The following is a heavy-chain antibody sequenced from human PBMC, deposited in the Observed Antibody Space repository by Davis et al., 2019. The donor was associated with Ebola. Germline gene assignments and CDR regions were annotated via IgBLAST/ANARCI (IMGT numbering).Heavy chain of an antibody. Sequence: MPSETLSLTCTVSGGSITTNNYHWGWIRQPPGKGLEWIGSIFYDGSTYYNPSLKSRVTISVDTSKNQFSLKVNPVTAADTAVYYCARGYSSWFDPWGQGTLVTVSS. CDR1: GGSITTNNYH. J-gene: IGHJ5*02. CDR2: IFYDGST. CDR3: ARGYSSWFDP. V-gene: IGHV4-39*01. D-gene: IGHD2-15*01.